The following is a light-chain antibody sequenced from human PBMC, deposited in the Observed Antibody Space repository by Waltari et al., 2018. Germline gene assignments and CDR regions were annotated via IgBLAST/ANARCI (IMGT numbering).Light chain of an antibody. Sequence: DIQMTQSPSSLSASVGDRVTITCRASQSISRHLNWYQQKSGKAPKFLIHAASSLQSGGPSRFSGSGSVTDFTLTISSLQPEDFATYYCQQSYNTPCTFGPGTKVDVE. CDR3: QQSYNTPCT. CDR1: QSISRH. V-gene: IGKV1-39*01. J-gene: IGKJ3*01. CDR2: AAS.